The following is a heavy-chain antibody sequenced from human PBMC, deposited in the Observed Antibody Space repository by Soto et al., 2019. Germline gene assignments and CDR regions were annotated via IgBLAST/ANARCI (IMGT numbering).Heavy chain of an antibody. J-gene: IGHJ5*02. V-gene: IGHV1-18*04. CDR1: GYNFMRYG. CDR2: INVDNGET. CDR3: ARWISGGYSDWFDP. Sequence: QVKRVQSGAEVKKPGASVKVSCKASGYNFMRYGFTWVRQAPGQGLEWMGWINVDNGETKYPQKIQGRVTMTTDTSTSIVYMELRSLTSDDTAVYYCARWISGGYSDWFDPWGHGTLVTVSS. D-gene: IGHD1-26*01.